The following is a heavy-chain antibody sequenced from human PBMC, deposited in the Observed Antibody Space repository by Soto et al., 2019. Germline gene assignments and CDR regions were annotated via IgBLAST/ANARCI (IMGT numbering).Heavy chain of an antibody. CDR2: LIPIYDEP. D-gene: IGHD3-10*01. V-gene: IGHV1-69*06. CDR1: GFTFNVYG. Sequence: QVQLVQSGAEVKNPGSSVRVSCKTSGFTFNVYGIHWVRQAPGQGLAWMGGLIPIYDEPNYAQKFQGRVTITADKSTATVYLDLNSLRSEDTAVYFCARVRGPHLDHYGLDVWGHGTTVTVSS. J-gene: IGHJ6*02. CDR3: ARVRGPHLDHYGLDV.